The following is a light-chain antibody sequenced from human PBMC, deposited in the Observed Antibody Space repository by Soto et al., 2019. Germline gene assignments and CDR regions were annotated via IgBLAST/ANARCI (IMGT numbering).Light chain of an antibody. V-gene: IGKV3-15*01. J-gene: IGKJ1*01. CDR1: QSVSSN. Sequence: EIVMTQSPATLSVSPGERANLSCRASQSVSSNLAWYQQKPDQAPRLLSYGASTRATGIPARFSGSGSGTYFTLTISTLPSEDFAVYSCQQDNNWPRTCGKGTKVEIK. CDR3: QQDNNWPRT. CDR2: GAS.